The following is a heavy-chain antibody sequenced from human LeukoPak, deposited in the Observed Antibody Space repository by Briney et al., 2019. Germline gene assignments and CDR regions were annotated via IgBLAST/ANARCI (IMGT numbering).Heavy chain of an antibody. CDR2: ISSSGSTI. Sequence: GGSLRLSCAASGFTFSDYYMSWIRQAPGKGLEWVSYISSSGSTIYYADSVKGRFTISRDNAKNSLYLQMNSLRAEDTAVYYCARSYYYGSGRLGSYYYGMDVWGQGTTVTVSS. J-gene: IGHJ6*02. D-gene: IGHD3-10*01. CDR1: GFTFSDYY. V-gene: IGHV3-11*01. CDR3: ARSYYYGSGRLGSYYYGMDV.